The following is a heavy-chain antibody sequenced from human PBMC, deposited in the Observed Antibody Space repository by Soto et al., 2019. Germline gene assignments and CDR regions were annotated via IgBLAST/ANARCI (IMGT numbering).Heavy chain of an antibody. D-gene: IGHD1-1*01. Sequence: EVQLLESGGGLVQPGGSLRLSCAASGFTFSSYAMSWVRQAPGKGLEWVSVIRSRGDRTYYADSVKGRFTISRDNSRNTLYMQMNSLSDEDTAVYYCAKQQGPGTPYYYAMDVWGQGTTVTVSS. CDR3: AKQQGPGTPYYYAMDV. CDR1: GFTFSSYA. V-gene: IGHV3-23*01. CDR2: IRSRGDRT. J-gene: IGHJ6*02.